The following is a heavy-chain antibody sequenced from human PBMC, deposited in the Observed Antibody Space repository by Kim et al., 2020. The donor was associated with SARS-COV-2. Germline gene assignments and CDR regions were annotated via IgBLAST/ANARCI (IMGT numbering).Heavy chain of an antibody. Sequence: GGSLRLSCAASGFTFDDYAMHWVRQAPGKGLEWVSGISWNSGSIGYADSVKGRFTISRDNAKNSLYLQMNSLRAEDTALYYCAKGRHPLGADWNDFGAFDIWGQGTMVTVSS. V-gene: IGHV3-9*01. CDR1: GFTFDDYA. CDR2: ISWNSGSI. CDR3: AKGRHPLGADWNDFGAFDI. J-gene: IGHJ3*02. D-gene: IGHD1-1*01.